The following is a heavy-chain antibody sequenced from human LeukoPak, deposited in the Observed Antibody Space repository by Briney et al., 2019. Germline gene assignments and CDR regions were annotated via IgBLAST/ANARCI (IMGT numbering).Heavy chain of an antibody. J-gene: IGHJ4*02. CDR3: TRDRSRAEDD. CDR1: GFTFSGHW. Sequence: PGGSLRLSCAASGFTFSGHWMSWVRQAPGRGLEWVANINQGGSDKYYVDSVKGRFTISRNNANNLLYLHMTSLRGEDTAVYYCTRDRSRAEDDWGQGTLVTVSS. V-gene: IGHV3-7*01. D-gene: IGHD1-14*01. CDR2: INQGGSDK.